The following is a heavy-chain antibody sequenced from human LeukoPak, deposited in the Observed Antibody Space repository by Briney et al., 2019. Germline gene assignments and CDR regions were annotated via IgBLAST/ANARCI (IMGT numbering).Heavy chain of an antibody. J-gene: IGHJ4*02. V-gene: IGHV4-39*07. D-gene: IGHD3-22*01. Sequence: PSETLSLTCTVSGGSISSSSYYWGWIRQPPGKGLEWIGSIYYSGSTYYNPSLKSRVTISVDTSKNQFSLKLSSVTAADTAVYYCARERTLTMIVVVINHFDYWGQGTLVTVSS. CDR3: ARERTLTMIVVVINHFDY. CDR1: GGSISSSSYY. CDR2: IYYSGST.